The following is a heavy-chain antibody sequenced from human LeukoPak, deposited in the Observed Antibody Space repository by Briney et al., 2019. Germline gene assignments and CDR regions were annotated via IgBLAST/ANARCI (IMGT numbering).Heavy chain of an antibody. J-gene: IGHJ4*02. V-gene: IGHV3-7*01. D-gene: IGHD2-2*02. CDR2: IKQDGSEK. CDR1: GFTFSSYW. CDR3: ARGGRKSYCSSTSCYNTPLNY. Sequence: GGSLRPSCAASGFTFSSYWMSWVRQAPGKGLEWVANIKQDGSEKYYVDSVKGRFTISRDNAKNSLYLQMNSLRAEDTAVYYCARGGRKSYCSSTSCYNTPLNYWGQGTLVTVSS.